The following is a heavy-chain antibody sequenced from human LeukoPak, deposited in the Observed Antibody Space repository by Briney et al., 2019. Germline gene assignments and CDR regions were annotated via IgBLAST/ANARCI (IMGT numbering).Heavy chain of an antibody. CDR1: GYSFTYYW. V-gene: IGHV5-51*04. J-gene: IGHJ4*02. D-gene: IGHD4-17*01. CDR3: ARSGLDSETNDYGDHRGDY. Sequence: GESLKISRKGFGYSFTYYWIAWVRQMPGKGLEWMGTIYPGYSGTRYSPSFQGQLSISVDKPISTAYLQWSSLKASDTAMYFFARSGLDSETNDYGDHRGDYWGQGTLVTVSS. CDR2: IYPGYSGT.